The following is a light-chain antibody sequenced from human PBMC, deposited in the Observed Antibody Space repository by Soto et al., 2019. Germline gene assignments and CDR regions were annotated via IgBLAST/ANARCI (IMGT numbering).Light chain of an antibody. CDR2: EGS. CDR1: SSDVGNYNL. CDR3: CSYAGSSTFV. V-gene: IGLV2-23*01. J-gene: IGLJ1*01. Sequence: QSALTQPASVSGSPGQSITISCTVTSSDVGNYNLVSWYQQHPGKAPKFMIYEGSKRPSGVSDRSSGSKSGNTASLTISGLQAEDEADYYCCSYAGSSTFVFGAGTKLTVL.